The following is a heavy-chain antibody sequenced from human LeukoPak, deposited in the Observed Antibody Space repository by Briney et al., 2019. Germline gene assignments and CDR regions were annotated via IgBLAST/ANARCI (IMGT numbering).Heavy chain of an antibody. V-gene: IGHV3-21*01. CDR2: ISSGSSYI. CDR1: GSTFSSYI. Sequence: GGSLRLSCAASGSTFSSYIMNWVRQAPGKGLEWVSSISSGSSYIYYADSVKGRFTISRDNAKNSVYLQMNSLRAEDTAVYYCARGYSSGFYQVAEYFQQWGQGTLVTVSS. J-gene: IGHJ1*01. D-gene: IGHD6-19*01. CDR3: ARGYSSGFYQVAEYFQQ.